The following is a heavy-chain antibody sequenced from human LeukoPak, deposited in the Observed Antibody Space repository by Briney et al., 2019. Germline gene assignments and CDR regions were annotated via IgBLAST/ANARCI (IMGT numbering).Heavy chain of an antibody. D-gene: IGHD3-3*01. CDR1: GFAFSSYA. CDR2: ISGSGGST. Sequence: GGSLRLSCAASGFAFSSYAMSWVRQAPGKGLEWVSAISGSGGSTYSADSVKGRFTISRDSSKNTLYLQMNSLRAEDTAVYYCARDRVVIRVVYFDYWGQGTLVTVSS. J-gene: IGHJ4*02. V-gene: IGHV3-23*01. CDR3: ARDRVVIRVVYFDY.